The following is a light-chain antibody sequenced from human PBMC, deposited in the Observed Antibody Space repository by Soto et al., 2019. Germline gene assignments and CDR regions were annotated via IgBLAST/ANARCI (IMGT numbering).Light chain of an antibody. V-gene: IGKV3-15*01. Sequence: EIVMTQSPATLSVSPGEGATLSCRASQSVSGRLAWFQQKPGQAPRLLLYFASTRATGIPARFSGSGSGTEFTLTITSLQSEDFAVYYCQQYNNWPHTFGQGTKVDIK. CDR3: QQYNNWPHT. CDR1: QSVSGR. J-gene: IGKJ2*01. CDR2: FAS.